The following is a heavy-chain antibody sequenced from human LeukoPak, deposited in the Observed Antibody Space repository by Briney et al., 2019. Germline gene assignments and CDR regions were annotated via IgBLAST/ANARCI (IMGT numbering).Heavy chain of an antibody. CDR1: AGSISTYY. J-gene: IGHJ3*02. V-gene: IGHV4-4*07. D-gene: IGHD6-13*01. CDR3: ARGMSAAFDAFDI. CDR2: IYISGST. Sequence: PSETLSLTCTVPAGSISTYYWRWIRQPVGKGLEWIGRIYISGSTNYNPSLRSRLTISLDKSKNQFSLKLSSVTAADTAVYYCARGMSAAFDAFDIWGQGTMVTVSS.